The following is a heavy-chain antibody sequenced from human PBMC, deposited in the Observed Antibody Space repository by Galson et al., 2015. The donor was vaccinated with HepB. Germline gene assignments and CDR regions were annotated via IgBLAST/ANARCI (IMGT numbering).Heavy chain of an antibody. Sequence: ETLSLTCTVSGGSISSSSYYWGWIRQPPGKGLEWIGSIYYSGSTYYNPSLKSRVTISVDTSKNQFSLKLSSVTAADTAVYYCAREEYSSSSGSGGQDYWGQGTLVTVSS. V-gene: IGHV4-39*02. CDR3: AREEYSSSSGSGGQDY. CDR2: IYYSGST. CDR1: GGSISSSSYY. J-gene: IGHJ4*02. D-gene: IGHD6-6*01.